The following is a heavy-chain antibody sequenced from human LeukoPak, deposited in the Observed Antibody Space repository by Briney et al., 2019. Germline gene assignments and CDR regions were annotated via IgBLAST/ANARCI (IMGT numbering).Heavy chain of an antibody. CDR3: ARDRENSSGWPGYYMDV. CDR1: GGSISSGSYF. J-gene: IGHJ6*03. CDR2: IYTSGST. V-gene: IGHV4-61*02. D-gene: IGHD6-19*01. Sequence: SETLSLTCTVSGGSISSGSYFWSWIRQPAGKGLEWIGRIYTSGSTNYNPSLKSRVTISVDTSKNQFSLKLSSVTAADTAVYYCARDRENSSGWPGYYMDVWGKGTTVTVSS.